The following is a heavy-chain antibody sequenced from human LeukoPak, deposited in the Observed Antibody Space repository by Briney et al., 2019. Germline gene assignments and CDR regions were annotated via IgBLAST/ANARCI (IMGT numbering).Heavy chain of an antibody. D-gene: IGHD5-18*01. CDR1: GFTFSASD. Sequence: GGSLRLSCVASGFTFSASDLHWVRQASGKGLEWVGRIRSNTKNYAIAYAESVKGRFTISRDDSKNTAYLHMNSLKSEDTAMYYCTRFVDSTVVFDYWGPGTRVTVSS. CDR3: TRFVDSTVVFDY. J-gene: IGHJ4*02. V-gene: IGHV3-73*01. CDR2: IRSNTKNYAI.